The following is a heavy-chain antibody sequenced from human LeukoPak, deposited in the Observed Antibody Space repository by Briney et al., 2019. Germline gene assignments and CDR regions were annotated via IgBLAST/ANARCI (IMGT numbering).Heavy chain of an antibody. CDR1: GFTFRNYV. CDR3: AKETSSGNFVTIDC. D-gene: IGHD1-26*01. CDR2: ITGDGGGT. J-gene: IGHJ4*02. Sequence: GGSLRLSCAASGFTFRNYVMSWVRQTPEKGLEWVSAITGDGGGTNHADSVKGRFTIFRDNSKNTLYLQMNNLRAEDTAVYYCAKETSSGNFVTIDCWGQGALVTVSS. V-gene: IGHV3-23*01.